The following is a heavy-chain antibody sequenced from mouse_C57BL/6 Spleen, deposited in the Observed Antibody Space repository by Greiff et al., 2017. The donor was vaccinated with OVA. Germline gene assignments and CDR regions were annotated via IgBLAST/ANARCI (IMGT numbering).Heavy chain of an antibody. D-gene: IGHD2-1*01. V-gene: IGHV1-54*01. CDR2: INPGSGGT. Sequence: VQLQQSGAELVRPGPSVKVSCKASGYAFTNYLIEWVKQRPGQGLVWIGVINPGSGGTNYNEKFKGKATLTADKSSSTAYMQLSSLTSEDSAVYFCAREGGNYGYFDVWGTGTTVTVSS. CDR3: AREGGNYGYFDV. CDR1: GYAFTNYL. J-gene: IGHJ1*03.